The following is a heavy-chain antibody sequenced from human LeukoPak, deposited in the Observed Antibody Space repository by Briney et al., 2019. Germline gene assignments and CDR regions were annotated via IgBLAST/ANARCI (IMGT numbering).Heavy chain of an antibody. V-gene: IGHV4-34*01. J-gene: IGHJ5*02. CDR2: INHSGST. Sequence: SETLSLTCAVYGESFSAYSWNWIRQSPGKGLEWICEINHSGSTNYNPSLKSRVTISVDTSKNQTSKRQFSLKLNSVTAADTAVYYCTRERSTPGINWLDPWGQGTLVTVSS. CDR3: TRERSTPGINWLDP. CDR1: GESFSAYS. D-gene: IGHD2-2*01.